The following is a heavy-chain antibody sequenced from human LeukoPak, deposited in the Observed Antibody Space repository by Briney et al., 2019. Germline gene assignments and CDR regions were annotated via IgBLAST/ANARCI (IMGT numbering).Heavy chain of an antibody. CDR3: ARDGGGGSGSYARYLDS. J-gene: IGHJ4*02. D-gene: IGHD3-10*01. CDR2: IYHSGSA. CDR1: GDSIGSGVYY. Sequence: PSETLSLTCTVSGDSIGSGVYYWSWIRQHPGKGLEWIGYIYHSGSAYYNPSLKSRVTISVDTSKNQFSLKLSSVTAADTAVYYCARDGGGGSGSYARYLDSWGQGTLVTVSS. V-gene: IGHV4-31*03.